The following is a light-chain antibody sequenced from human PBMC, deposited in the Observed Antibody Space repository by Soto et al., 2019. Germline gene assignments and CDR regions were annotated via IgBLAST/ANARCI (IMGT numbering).Light chain of an antibody. CDR3: QEFASN. Sequence: EIVLTQSPGTLSLSPGERATLSCRASQSVSSSYLAWYQQKPGQAPRLLIYGASSRATGIPDRFSGGGSGTDFTLTISRLEPEDFAVYYCQEFASNFGGGTKVDIK. J-gene: IGKJ4*01. CDR1: QSVSSSY. CDR2: GAS. V-gene: IGKV3-20*01.